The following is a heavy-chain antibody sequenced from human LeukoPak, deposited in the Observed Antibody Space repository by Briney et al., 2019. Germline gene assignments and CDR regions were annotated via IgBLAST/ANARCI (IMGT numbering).Heavy chain of an antibody. D-gene: IGHD6-19*01. J-gene: IGHJ4*02. Sequence: PGGSLRLSCAASGFTFSSYGMSWVRQAPGKGLEWVSGINWNGGSTGYADSVKGRFTISRDNAKNSLYLQMNSLRAEDTAVYYCARSAVAGEYFDYWGQGTLVTVSS. CDR3: ARSAVAGEYFDY. V-gene: IGHV3-20*04. CDR1: GFTFSSYG. CDR2: INWNGGST.